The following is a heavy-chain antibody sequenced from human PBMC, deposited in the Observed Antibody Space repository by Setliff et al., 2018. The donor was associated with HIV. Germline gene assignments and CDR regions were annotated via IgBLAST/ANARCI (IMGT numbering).Heavy chain of an antibody. CDR2: INPGGGST. Sequence: GASVKVSCKASGYSFSGYYIHWVRQAPGQGLEWMGMINPGGGSTTYTQKLQGRVTVTMDTSTSTAYMELRSLKSDDTAVYYCARGKTWLRFLDYWGQGTLVTVSS. V-gene: IGHV1-46*01. CDR3: ARGKTWLRFLDY. CDR1: GYSFSGYY. D-gene: IGHD5-12*01. J-gene: IGHJ4*02.